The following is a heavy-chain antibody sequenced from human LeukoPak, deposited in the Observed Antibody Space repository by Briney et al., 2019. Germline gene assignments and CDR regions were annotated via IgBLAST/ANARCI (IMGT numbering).Heavy chain of an antibody. D-gene: IGHD2-2*01. CDR1: GYNFTTYW. V-gene: IGHV5-51*01. J-gene: IGHJ3*02. CDR2: IYPDDSNT. Sequence: KPGESLKISCKGSGYNFTTYWIGWVRLMPRKGLEWMGIIYPDDSNTRYSPSFQGQVTISADKSISTAYLQWSSLKASDTSMYYCARPLSTSCYACAFDIWGQGTMVTVSS. CDR3: ARPLSTSCYACAFDI.